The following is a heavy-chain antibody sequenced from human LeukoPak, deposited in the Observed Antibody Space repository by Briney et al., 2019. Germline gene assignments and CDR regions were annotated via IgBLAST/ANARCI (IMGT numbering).Heavy chain of an antibody. CDR3: AREFLEWSGNWFDP. D-gene: IGHD3-3*01. CDR1: GFTFSSYS. V-gene: IGHV3-48*01. Sequence: GGSLRLSCAASGFTFSSYSMNGVRQAPGKGREGGSYISSSSSTIYYADSVKGRFTISRDNAKNSLYLQMNSLRAEDTAVYYCAREFLEWSGNWFDPWGQGTLVTVSS. CDR2: ISSSSSTI. J-gene: IGHJ5*02.